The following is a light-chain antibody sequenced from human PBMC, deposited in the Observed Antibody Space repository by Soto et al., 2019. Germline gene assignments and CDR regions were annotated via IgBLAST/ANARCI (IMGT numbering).Light chain of an antibody. CDR3: HQYDNWPKT. J-gene: IGKJ5*01. V-gene: IGKV3-15*01. CDR2: GAS. CDR1: QSVSSN. Sequence: EVVVTQSPSTLSVSPGERATLSCRASQSVSSNLAWYQQKPGQAPRLLIYGASTRATGIPGRFSGSVSGTEFTLTISILQSEDLAVYYGHQYDNWPKTFGQGTRLEIK.